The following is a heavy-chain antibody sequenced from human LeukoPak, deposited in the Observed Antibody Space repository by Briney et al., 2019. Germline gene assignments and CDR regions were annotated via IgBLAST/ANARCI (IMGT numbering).Heavy chain of an antibody. CDR3: ARDLTAVAGNWYFDP. J-gene: IGHJ2*01. Sequence: ASVKVSCKASGYTFTSYGISWVRQAPGQGLEWMGWISAYNGNTNYAQKFQGRVTMTTDTSTGTAYTELRSLRSDDTAVYYCARDLTAVAGNWYFDPWGRGTLVTVSS. CDR2: ISAYNGNT. V-gene: IGHV1-18*04. D-gene: IGHD6-19*01. CDR1: GYTFTSYG.